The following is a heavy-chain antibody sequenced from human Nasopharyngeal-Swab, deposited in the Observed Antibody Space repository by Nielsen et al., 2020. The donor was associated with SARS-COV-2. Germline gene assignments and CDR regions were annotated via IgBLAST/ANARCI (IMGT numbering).Heavy chain of an antibody. CDR2: IYFGGST. V-gene: IGHV4-30-4*02. Sequence: SETLSLTCTVSGGSISRGDYHWSWIRQPPGNGLEWIGYIYFGGSTNYNASLKSRVTISEDTSTNQFSLKLTSVTAADTAVYYCARGDMLYYGSGTYWGQGTLVTVSS. J-gene: IGHJ4*02. CDR3: ARGDMLYYGSGTY. CDR1: GGSISRGDYH. D-gene: IGHD3-10*01.